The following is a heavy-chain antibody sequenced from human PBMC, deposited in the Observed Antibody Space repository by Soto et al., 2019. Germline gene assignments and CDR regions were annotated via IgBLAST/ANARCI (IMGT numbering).Heavy chain of an antibody. D-gene: IGHD6-6*01. V-gene: IGHV1-18*01. J-gene: IGHJ4*02. CDR1: GYTFTSYG. Sequence: QVPLVQSGAEVKKPGASVKVSCKASGYTFTSYGISWVRQAPGQGLEWMGWISAYNGNTNYAQKLQGRVTMTTDTSTSTAYMELRSLRSDDTAVYYCARDDPTGDTSIAAPADYWGQGTLVTVSS. CDR3: ARDDPTGDTSIAAPADY. CDR2: ISAYNGNT.